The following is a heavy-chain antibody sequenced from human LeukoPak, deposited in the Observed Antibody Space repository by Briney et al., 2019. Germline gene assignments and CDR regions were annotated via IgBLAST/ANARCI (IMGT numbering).Heavy chain of an antibody. CDR1: GFTFSSYA. CDR2: ISGSGGST. CDR3: AKGRQSGGSGYCAHVFDY. J-gene: IGHJ4*02. D-gene: IGHD2-15*01. V-gene: IGHV3-23*01. Sequence: GGSLRLSCAASGFTFSSYAMSWVRQAPGKGLEWVSAISGSGGSTYYADSVKGRFTISRDNSKNTLYLQMNSLRAEDTAVYYCAKGRQSGGSGYCAHVFDYWGRGTLVTVSS.